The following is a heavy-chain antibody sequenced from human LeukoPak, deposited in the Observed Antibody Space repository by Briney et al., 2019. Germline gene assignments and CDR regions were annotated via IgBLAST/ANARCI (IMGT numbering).Heavy chain of an antibody. CDR2: IIPIFGTA. V-gene: IGHV1-69*13. Sequence: SVKVSCKASGGTFKSYAISWVRQAPGQGIEWMGGIIPIFGTANYAQKFQGRVTITADESTSTAYMELSSLRSEDTAVYYCTSRADIASGWYKGGDQFDYWGQGTLVTVSS. J-gene: IGHJ4*02. D-gene: IGHD6-19*01. CDR3: TSRADIASGWYKGGDQFDY. CDR1: GGTFKSYA.